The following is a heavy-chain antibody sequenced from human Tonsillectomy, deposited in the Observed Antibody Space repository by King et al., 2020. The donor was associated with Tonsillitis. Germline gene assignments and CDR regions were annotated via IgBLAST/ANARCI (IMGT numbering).Heavy chain of an antibody. Sequence: QLVQSGAEVKKTGASVKVSCKVSGYTLTELSMHWVRQAPGKGLEWMGSFDREDGETIYAQKFQGRVTMTEDTYTDTAYMELSSLRSEDTSVYYCATQESLGYYFDYWGQGTLVTVSS. CDR1: GYTLTELS. J-gene: IGHJ4*02. CDR2: FDREDGET. D-gene: IGHD7-27*01. V-gene: IGHV1-24*01. CDR3: ATQESLGYYFDY.